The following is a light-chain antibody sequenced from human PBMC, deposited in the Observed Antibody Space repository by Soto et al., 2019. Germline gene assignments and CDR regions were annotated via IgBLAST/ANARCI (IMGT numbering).Light chain of an antibody. CDR2: DAS. V-gene: IGKV3-11*01. Sequence: IVLTQSPVTLAVSPGESAVLSCRACQSVSTSLAWYQHKPGQAPRLFIYDASKRAPGIPARFTGSGSGAHFTLTISSLEPEDIAVYYRQVRDVWPSFGQGTKVEIQ. CDR3: QVRDVWPS. J-gene: IGKJ1*01. CDR1: QSVSTS.